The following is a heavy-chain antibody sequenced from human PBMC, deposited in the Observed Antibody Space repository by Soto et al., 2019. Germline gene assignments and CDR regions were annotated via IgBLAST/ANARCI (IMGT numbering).Heavy chain of an antibody. CDR3: ARGSRGVQGALDH. CDR2: IIPILGIA. V-gene: IGHV1-69*02. CDR1: GGTFSSYT. J-gene: IGHJ4*02. Sequence: QVQLVQSGAEVKKPGSSVKVSCKASGGTFSSYTISWVRQAPGQGLEWMGRIIPILGIANYAQKFQGRVTITADKSPSTPYMELGGVKSGDRAVYYCARGSRGVQGALDHWGQGPLVTVSS. D-gene: IGHD3-10*01.